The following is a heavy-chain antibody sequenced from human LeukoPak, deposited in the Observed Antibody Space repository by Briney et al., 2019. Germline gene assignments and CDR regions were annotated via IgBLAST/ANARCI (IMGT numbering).Heavy chain of an antibody. CDR1: GGSLSSYY. D-gene: IGHD7-27*01. V-gene: IGHV4-59*01. CDR3: ARGTGENAFDI. CDR2: IYYSGST. J-gene: IGHJ3*02. Sequence: SETLSLTCTVSGGSLSSYYWSWIRQPPGKGLEWIGYIYYSGSTNYNPSLKSRVTISVDTSKNQFSLKLSSVTAADTAVYYCARGTGENAFDIWGQGTMVTVSS.